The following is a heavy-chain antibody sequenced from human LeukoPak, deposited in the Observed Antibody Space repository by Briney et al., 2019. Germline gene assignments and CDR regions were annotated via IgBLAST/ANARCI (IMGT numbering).Heavy chain of an antibody. CDR2: ISWNSGVV. V-gene: IGHV3-9*01. CDR3: ARDYPLTYYYDSSGYSPSGGWFDP. Sequence: PGRSLRLSCAASGFIFENYAMHWVRQAPGKGLEWVSGISWNSGVVGYMDSVKGRFTISRDNAKNSLYLQMNSLRAEDTAVYYCARDYPLTYYYDSSGYSPSGGWFDPWGQGTLVTVSS. D-gene: IGHD3-22*01. J-gene: IGHJ5*02. CDR1: GFIFENYA.